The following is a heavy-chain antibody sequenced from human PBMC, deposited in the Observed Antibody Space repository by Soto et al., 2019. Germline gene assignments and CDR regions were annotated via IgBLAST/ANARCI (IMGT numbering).Heavy chain of an antibody. CDR2: ISGSGGST. V-gene: IGHV3-23*01. Sequence: GGSLRLSCAASGFTFSSYAMSWVRQAPGKGLEWVSAISGSGGSTYYAESVKGRFTISRDNSKNTLYLQMNSLRAEDTVVYYCAKVWSGYQPHYYYGMDVWGQGTTVTVSS. D-gene: IGHD3-3*01. J-gene: IGHJ6*02. CDR1: GFTFSSYA. CDR3: AKVWSGYQPHYYYGMDV.